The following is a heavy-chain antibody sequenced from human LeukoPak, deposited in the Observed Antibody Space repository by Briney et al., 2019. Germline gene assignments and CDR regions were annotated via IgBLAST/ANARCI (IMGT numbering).Heavy chain of an antibody. D-gene: IGHD4-17*01. CDR1: GGSISSGGYY. V-gene: IGHV4-31*03. Sequence: PSETLSLTCTVSGGSISSGGYYWSWVRQHPEKGLEWIGHIYYGGTAYYNPSLKSRVTMSVDTSKNQFSLKLDSVTAADTAVYYCARFSNDHGVKFDYWGQGTLVTVSS. CDR3: ARFSNDHGVKFDY. J-gene: IGHJ4*02. CDR2: IYYGGTA.